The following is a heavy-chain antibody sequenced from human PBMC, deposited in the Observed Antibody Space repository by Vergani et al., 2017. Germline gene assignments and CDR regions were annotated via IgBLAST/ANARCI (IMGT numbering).Heavy chain of an antibody. J-gene: IGHJ4*02. V-gene: IGHV3-23*01. CDR3: ARVIGTVTTGYFDY. D-gene: IGHD4-17*01. CDR2: ISGSGGST. CDR1: GFTFSSYA. Sequence: EVQLLESGGGLVQPGGSLRLSCAASGFTFSSYAMSWVRQAPGKGLGWVSAISGSGGSTDYADPVKGRFTISRDNSKNTLYLQMNSLRAEDTAVYYCARVIGTVTTGYFDYWGRGALVTVSS.